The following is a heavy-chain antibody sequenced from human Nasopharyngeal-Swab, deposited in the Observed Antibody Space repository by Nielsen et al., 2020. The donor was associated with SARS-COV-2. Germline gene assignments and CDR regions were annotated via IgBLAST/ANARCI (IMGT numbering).Heavy chain of an antibody. CDR2: IYYSGST. CDR3: ARVWGATCLN. J-gene: IGHJ4*02. V-gene: IGHV4-59*01. D-gene: IGHD1-26*01. Sequence: WIRQPPGKGPEWIGYIYYSGSTNYNPSLKSRVTISVDTSKNQFSLKLSSVTAADTAVYYCARVWGATCLNWGQGTLVTVSS.